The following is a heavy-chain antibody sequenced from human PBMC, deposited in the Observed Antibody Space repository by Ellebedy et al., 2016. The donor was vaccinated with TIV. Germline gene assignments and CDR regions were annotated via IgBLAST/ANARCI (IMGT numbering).Heavy chain of an antibody. J-gene: IGHJ6*04. V-gene: IGHV1-18*01. CDR3: ARDIIGVVGTSSHLDV. CDR2: ISVYNGNT. CDR1: GYSFTSND. D-gene: IGHD6-19*01. Sequence: ASVKVSXXTSGYSFTSNDISWLRQAPGQGPEWMGWISVYNGNTNYAQKFQGRVTLTTGTSTSTAHMELRGLRSDDTAVYYCARDIIGVVGTSSHLDVWGTGTTVTVSA.